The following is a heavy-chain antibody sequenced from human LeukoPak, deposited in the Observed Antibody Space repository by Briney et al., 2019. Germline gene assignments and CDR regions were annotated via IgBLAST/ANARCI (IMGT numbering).Heavy chain of an antibody. Sequence: PSETLSLTCTVSGGSISSYYWSWLRQPAGKGLEWIGRIYTSGSTNYNPSLKSRVTMSVDTSKNQFSLKLSSVTAADTAVYYCARDGVVPAAMRWYYYYYYMDVWGKGTTVTVSS. D-gene: IGHD2-2*01. CDR1: GGSISSYY. CDR2: IYTSGST. CDR3: ARDGVVPAAMRWYYYYYYMDV. J-gene: IGHJ6*03. V-gene: IGHV4-4*07.